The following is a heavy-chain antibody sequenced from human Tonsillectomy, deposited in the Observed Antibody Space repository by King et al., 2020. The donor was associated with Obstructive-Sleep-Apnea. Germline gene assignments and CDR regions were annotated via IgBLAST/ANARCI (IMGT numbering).Heavy chain of an antibody. V-gene: IGHV3-74*01. D-gene: IGHD3-10*01. J-gene: IGHJ4*02. CDR3: ASEIWFGDYYFDY. CDR2: IHGDGRSA. Sequence: DVQLVESGGGLVQPGGSLRLSCAASVFTFSSYWMHWVRQAPGKGLVWVSRIHGDGRSAGYADSVKGRFNISRDNAKNTLYLQMNSLRPEDTAVYYCASEIWFGDYYFDYWGQGTLVTVSS. CDR1: VFTFSSYW.